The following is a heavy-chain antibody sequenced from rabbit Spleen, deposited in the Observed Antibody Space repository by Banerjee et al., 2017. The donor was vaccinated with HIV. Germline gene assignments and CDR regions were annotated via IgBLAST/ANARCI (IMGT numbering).Heavy chain of an antibody. J-gene: IGHJ6*01. CDR1: GFSFSSNYY. CDR3: ARDTGTSFSSYGMDL. Sequence: QSLEESGGDLVKPGASLTLTCTASGFSFSSNYYMCWVRQAPGKGLEWISCIAGDSSGFTYSATWAKGRFTCSKTSSTTVTLQMTSLTVADTATYFCARDTGTSFSSYGMDLWGPGTLVTVS. CDR2: IAGDSSGFT. V-gene: IGHV1S40*01. D-gene: IGHD7-1*01.